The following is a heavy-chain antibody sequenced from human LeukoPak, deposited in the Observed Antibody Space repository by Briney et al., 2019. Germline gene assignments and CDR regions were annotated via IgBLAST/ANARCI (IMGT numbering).Heavy chain of an antibody. V-gene: IGHV3-23*01. D-gene: IGHD3-22*01. CDR1: GFTFTTYW. CDR2: ISGSGGST. J-gene: IGHJ4*02. CDR3: AKVAKYYYDSSGYYYY. Sequence: GESLRLSCAASGFTFTTYWMTWVRQAPGKGLEWVSAISGSGGSTYYADSVKGRFTISRDNSKNTLYLQMNSLRAEDTAVYYCAKVAKYYYDSSGYYYYWGQGTLVTVSS.